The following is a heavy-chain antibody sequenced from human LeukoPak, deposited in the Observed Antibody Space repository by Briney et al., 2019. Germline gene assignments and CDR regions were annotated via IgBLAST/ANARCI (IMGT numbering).Heavy chain of an antibody. Sequence: ASVKVSCKASGYTFTSYDINCVRQATGQGLEWMGWMNPNRGNTHYAQKFQGRVTTTRNTSISTAYMELSSLRSENTAVYYRARGLVVVAATPAYFQHWGQGTLVTVSS. J-gene: IGHJ1*01. CDR3: ARGLVVVAATPAYFQH. D-gene: IGHD2-15*01. CDR1: GYTFTSYD. CDR2: MNPNRGNT. V-gene: IGHV1-8*01.